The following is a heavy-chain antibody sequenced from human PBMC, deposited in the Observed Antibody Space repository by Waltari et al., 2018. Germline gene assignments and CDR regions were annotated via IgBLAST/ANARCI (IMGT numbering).Heavy chain of an antibody. Sequence: QLQLQESGPGLVKPSETLSLTCSVSGGSITARSHFWGWIRQSPGPDLEWIGTVSHNGVTYTVPSLQSRLTMSRDTSKNQVSLTLGSVTASDTAVYYCATYIGASVGTAAFDVWGQGTMVTVSS. D-gene: IGHD1-1*01. CDR2: VSHNGVT. CDR1: GGSITARSHF. CDR3: ATYIGASVGTAAFDV. V-gene: IGHV4-39*01. J-gene: IGHJ3*01.